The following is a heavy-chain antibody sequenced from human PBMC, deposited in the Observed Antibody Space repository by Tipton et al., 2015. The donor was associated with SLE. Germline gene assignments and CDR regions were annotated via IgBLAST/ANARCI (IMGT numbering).Heavy chain of an antibody. J-gene: IGHJ4*02. V-gene: IGHV4-39*07. CDR1: GGAIRSSNY. CDR2: IFYSGST. CDR3: VRDRFDSGVSHFDF. D-gene: IGHD3-22*01. Sequence: GLVKPSETLSLTCAVSGGAIRSSNYWGWIRQSPTKGLEWIASIFYSGSTYYNLSLKSRVSMSVDSSKNQFSLNLRSVTAADTAVYFCVRDRFDSGVSHFDFWGQGTLVTVSS.